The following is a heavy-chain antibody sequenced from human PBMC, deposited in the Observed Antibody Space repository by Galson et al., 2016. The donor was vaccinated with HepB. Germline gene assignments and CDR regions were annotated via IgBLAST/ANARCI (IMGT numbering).Heavy chain of an antibody. CDR2: IYKSGRT. V-gene: IGHV4-59*01. D-gene: IGHD4-17*01. Sequence: SETLSLTCTVSGGSIGNYYWSWIRQPPGKGLEWLGYIYKSGRTNSHPSLKSRVTISLDTSKNQFSLKLSSVTAADTAIYYCARVGNTVTTQALGMDVWGQGTAVTVSS. J-gene: IGHJ6*02. CDR3: ARVGNTVTTQALGMDV. CDR1: GGSIGNYY.